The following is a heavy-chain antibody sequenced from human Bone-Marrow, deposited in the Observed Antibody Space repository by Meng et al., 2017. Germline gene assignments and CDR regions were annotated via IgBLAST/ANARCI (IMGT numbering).Heavy chain of an antibody. CDR3: ERDADWVIYDH. V-gene: IGHV3-74*03. CDR2: INTDASST. J-gene: IGHJ4*02. Sequence: LVQSGGGLVLPGGSLRLSFQASGLTFSYYNMLWARQTRGEGLVWLSRINTDASSTTYAESVKGRFSISRDDAKNTVYLQMNSLRAEDTAVYYCERDADWVIYDHWAQGALVTVSS. D-gene: IGHD3-9*01. CDR1: GLTFSYYN.